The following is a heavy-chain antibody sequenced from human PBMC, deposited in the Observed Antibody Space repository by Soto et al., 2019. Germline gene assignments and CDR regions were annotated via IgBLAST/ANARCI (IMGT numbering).Heavy chain of an antibody. CDR3: ATSLVTSRAKADN. Sequence: TLSFTCTVSGGSIYTGGFYWSWIRQLPGKGLEWLGYIYYTGSTQYTPSLKSRLSISTDTSDNQFSLRLNSVTAADTAVYYCATSLVTSRAKADNWGPGTPLTVSS. V-gene: IGHV4-31*03. D-gene: IGHD1-26*01. CDR1: GGSIYTGGFY. CDR2: IYYTGST. J-gene: IGHJ4*02.